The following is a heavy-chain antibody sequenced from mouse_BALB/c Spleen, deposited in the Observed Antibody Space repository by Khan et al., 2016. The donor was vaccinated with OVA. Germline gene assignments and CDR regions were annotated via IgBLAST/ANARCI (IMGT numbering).Heavy chain of an antibody. CDR3: AREEALYYLDY. D-gene: IGHD3-2*02. CDR2: IYPGTGNI. V-gene: IGHV1-76*01. CDR1: GYIFTTYW. J-gene: IGHJ2*01. Sequence: QVQLKQSGAELVRPGASVKLSCKTSGYIFTTYWIHWVKQRSGQGLEWIARIYPGTGNIYYSANFKGKATLTADNSSSTAYMQFSSLKSEDSAVYFCAREEALYYLDYWGQGTTLTVSS.